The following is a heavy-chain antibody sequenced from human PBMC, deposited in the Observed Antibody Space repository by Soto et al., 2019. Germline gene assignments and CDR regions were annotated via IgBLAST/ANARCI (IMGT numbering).Heavy chain of an antibody. Sequence: VKVSCKASGGTFSSYAISWVRQAPGQGLEWMGGIIPIFGTANYAQKFQGRVTITADESTSTAYMELSSLRSEDTAVYYCARDPRYCSGGSCSKYYYYYGMDVWGQGTTVTVSS. J-gene: IGHJ6*02. CDR1: GGTFSSYA. CDR2: IIPIFGTA. CDR3: ARDPRYCSGGSCSKYYYYYGMDV. V-gene: IGHV1-69*13. D-gene: IGHD2-15*01.